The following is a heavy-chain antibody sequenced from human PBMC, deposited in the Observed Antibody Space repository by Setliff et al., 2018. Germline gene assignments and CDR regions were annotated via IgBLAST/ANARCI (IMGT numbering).Heavy chain of an antibody. J-gene: IGHJ4*02. Sequence: PSETLSLTCTVSGGSVNSGYDNWNWLRQPAGKGLEWIGHINRRGSTNFSPSLKSRVTISLDTSKKQISLKLYFVTAADTAVYYCARALDTGGYRYNRMGYLDSWGQGTLGTVS. CDR1: GGSVNSGYDN. CDR2: INRRGST. V-gene: IGHV4-61*10. D-gene: IGHD2-8*02. CDR3: ARALDTGGYRYNRMGYLDS.